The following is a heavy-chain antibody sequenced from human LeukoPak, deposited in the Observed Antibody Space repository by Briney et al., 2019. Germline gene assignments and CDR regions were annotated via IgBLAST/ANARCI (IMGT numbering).Heavy chain of an antibody. J-gene: IGHJ4*02. CDR3: ARDRWPAGGSSWYTDY. Sequence: SETLSLTCTVSGASIGSYYWSWIRQPAGKGLEWIGRISTTGTTNYIPSLKSRVTMSVDTSKNQFSLKLSSVTAADTAVYYCARDRWPAGGSSWYTDYWGQGTLVSVSS. CDR2: ISTTGTT. D-gene: IGHD6-13*01. V-gene: IGHV4-4*07. CDR1: GASIGSYY.